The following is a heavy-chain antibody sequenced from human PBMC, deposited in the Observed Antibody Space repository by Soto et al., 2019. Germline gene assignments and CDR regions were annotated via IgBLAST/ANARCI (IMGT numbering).Heavy chain of an antibody. J-gene: IGHJ3*02. Sequence: LRLSCAASGFTCSSYNMSWVRQAPGKGLEWVSTILVGGSTHYPDSVKGRFTISRDNSKNTVFLQMNSLTAGDTAVYYCAKATATGGGAFDICGQGTMVTVSS. CDR3: AKATATGGGAFDI. CDR2: ILVGGST. D-gene: IGHD2-8*02. CDR1: GFTCSSYN. V-gene: IGHV3-23*01.